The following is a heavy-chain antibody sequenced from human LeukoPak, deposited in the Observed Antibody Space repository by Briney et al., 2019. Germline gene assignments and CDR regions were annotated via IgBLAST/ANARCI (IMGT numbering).Heavy chain of an antibody. J-gene: IGHJ4*02. CDR1: GFTFSSYW. D-gene: IGHD3-22*01. Sequence: GGSLRLSCAASGFTFSSYWMSWVRQAPGKGLEWVAIIKQDGSEKYYVDSVKGRFTISRDNAKNSLYLQMNSLRAEDTAVYYCARELPQAYYYDSSGCFDYWGQGTLVTVSS. V-gene: IGHV3-7*01. CDR3: ARELPQAYYYDSSGCFDY. CDR2: IKQDGSEK.